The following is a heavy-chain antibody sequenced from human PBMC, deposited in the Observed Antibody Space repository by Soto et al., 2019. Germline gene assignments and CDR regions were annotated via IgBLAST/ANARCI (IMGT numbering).Heavy chain of an antibody. V-gene: IGHV4-4*07. J-gene: IGHJ3*02. CDR2: IYTSGST. Sequence: QVQLQESGPGLVKPSETLSLTCTVSGGSISSYYWSWIRQPAGKGLEWIGRIYTSGSTNYNPSLKRRVTMSVDTSKNQFSLKLSSVTAADTAVYYCARDIPYSSGWYARVDAFDIWGQGTMVTVSS. D-gene: IGHD6-19*01. CDR3: ARDIPYSSGWYARVDAFDI. CDR1: GGSISSYY.